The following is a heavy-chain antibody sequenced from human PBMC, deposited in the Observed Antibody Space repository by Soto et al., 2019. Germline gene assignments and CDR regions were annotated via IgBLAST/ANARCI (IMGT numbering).Heavy chain of an antibody. J-gene: IGHJ6*02. D-gene: IGHD2-15*01. Sequence: SETLSLTCTVSGGSISSSGHYWGWVRQPPGKGLEWIGTIHYSGDAYYNPSLKSRVSISVDTSKSQLSLKLNSVTAADTALYYCSRHYCSGGSCYYYGMDVWGQGTTVT. CDR3: SRHYCSGGSCYYYGMDV. V-gene: IGHV4-39*01. CDR1: GGSISSSGHY. CDR2: IHYSGDA.